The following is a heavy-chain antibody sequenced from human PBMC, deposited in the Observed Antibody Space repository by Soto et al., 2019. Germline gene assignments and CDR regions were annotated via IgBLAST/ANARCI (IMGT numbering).Heavy chain of an antibody. V-gene: IGHV1-69*13. D-gene: IGHD2-2*02. CDR3: ARNRVGYCSSTSCYSEGDY. CDR1: GGTFSSYA. CDR2: IIPIFGTA. Sequence: ASVKVSCKASGGTFSSYAISWVRQAPGQGLEWMGGIIPIFGTANYAQKFQGRVTITADESTSTAYMELSGLRSEDTAVYYCARNRVGYCSSTSCYSEGDYWGQGALVTVS. J-gene: IGHJ4*02.